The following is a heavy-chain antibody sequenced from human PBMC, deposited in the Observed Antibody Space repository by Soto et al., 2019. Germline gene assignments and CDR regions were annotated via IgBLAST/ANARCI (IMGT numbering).Heavy chain of an antibody. J-gene: IGHJ4*02. CDR2: IYYSGST. CDR3: ARGHPYSTGFDY. CDR1: GGSISSYC. D-gene: IGHD5-18*01. V-gene: IGHV4-59*01. Sequence: PSETLSLTCTVSGGSISSYCWSWIRQPPGKGLEWIGYIYYSGSTNYNPSLKSRVTISVDTSKNQFSLKLSSVTAADTAVYYCARGHPYSTGFDYWGQGTLVTVSS.